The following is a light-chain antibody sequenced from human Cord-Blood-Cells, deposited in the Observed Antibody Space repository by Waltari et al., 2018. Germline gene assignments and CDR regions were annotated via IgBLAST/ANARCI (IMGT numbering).Light chain of an antibody. CDR1: QSISSW. CDR2: KAS. V-gene: IGKV1-5*03. J-gene: IGKJ1*01. CDR3: QQYNSYSWT. Sequence: DLQMTQSPSTLPASVGDSFTITCRASQSISSWLAWYQQKPGKAPKLRIYKASSLESGVPSRFSGSGSGTEFTLTISSLQPDDFATYYCQQYNSYSWTFGQGTKVEIK.